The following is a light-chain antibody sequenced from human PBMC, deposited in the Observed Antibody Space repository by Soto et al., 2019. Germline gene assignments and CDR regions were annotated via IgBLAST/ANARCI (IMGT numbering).Light chain of an antibody. CDR3: GTWDSSLSAGV. Sequence: QSVLTQPPSASGTPGQRVTISCSGSTSNIGSKTVSWYQQLPGSAPRVLIYDSSERPSGIPDRFSGSKSGTSATLGITGLQTGDEADYYCGTWDSSLSAGVFGGGTKVTVL. CDR2: DSS. V-gene: IGLV1-51*01. J-gene: IGLJ2*01. CDR1: TSNIGSKT.